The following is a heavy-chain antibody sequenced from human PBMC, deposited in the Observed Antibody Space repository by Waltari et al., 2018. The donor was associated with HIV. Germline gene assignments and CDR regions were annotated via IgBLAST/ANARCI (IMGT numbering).Heavy chain of an antibody. D-gene: IGHD2-8*01. J-gene: IGHJ4*02. CDR2: IYYSGST. Sequence: QLQLQESGPGLVKPSETLSLTCTVSGGSIRRSSYYWGWIRQPPGKGLEWIGSIYYSGSTYYNPSLKSRVTISVDTSKNQFSLKLSSVTAADTAVYYCARADIVLMVYAPHFDYWGQGTLVTVSS. CDR1: GGSIRRSSYY. V-gene: IGHV4-39*01. CDR3: ARADIVLMVYAPHFDY.